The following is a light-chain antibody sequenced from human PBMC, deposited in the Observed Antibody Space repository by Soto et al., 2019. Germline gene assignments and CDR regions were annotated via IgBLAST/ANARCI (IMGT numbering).Light chain of an antibody. CDR3: CSYAGTYTWV. CDR2: DVS. CDR1: SSDVGGYDY. V-gene: IGLV2-11*01. Sequence: QSALTQPRSVSGSRGQSVTISCTGTSSDVGGYDYVSWYQQHPGRAPKVMIYDVSKRPSGVPNRFSGSKSGNTASLTISGLQTEDEADYYCCSYAGTYTWVFGGGTKVTVL. J-gene: IGLJ3*02.